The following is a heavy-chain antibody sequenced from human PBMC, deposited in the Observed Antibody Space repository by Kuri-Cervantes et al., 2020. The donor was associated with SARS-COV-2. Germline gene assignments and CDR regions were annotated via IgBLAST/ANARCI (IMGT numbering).Heavy chain of an antibody. CDR2: ISSSSSYT. CDR3: ARANFRRRITMIVVAVTYGMDV. D-gene: IGHD3-22*01. CDR1: GFTFSDYY. J-gene: IGHJ6*02. V-gene: IGHV3-11*06. Sequence: GESLKISCAASGFTFSDYYMSWIRQAPGKGLEWVSYISSSSSYTNYADSVKGRFTISRDNSKNTLYLQMNSLRVEDTAVYYCARANFRRRITMIVVAVTYGMDVWGQGTTVTVSS.